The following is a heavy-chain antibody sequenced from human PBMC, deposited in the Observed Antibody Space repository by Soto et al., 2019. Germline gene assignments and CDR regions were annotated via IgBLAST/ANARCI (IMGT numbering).Heavy chain of an antibody. Sequence: GSLRLLYAASGLTFSNYSMNWVGQAPGKGLEWVSSISRSSSNIYYADSVKGRFTISRDNAKNALYLHMNRLRAGDTAVYYCARDLKVAGANSYYYYGMDVWGQGTTVTVSS. D-gene: IGHD6-19*01. J-gene: IGHJ6*02. CDR1: GLTFSNYS. V-gene: IGHV3-21*01. CDR3: ARDLKVAGANSYYYYGMDV. CDR2: ISRSSSNI.